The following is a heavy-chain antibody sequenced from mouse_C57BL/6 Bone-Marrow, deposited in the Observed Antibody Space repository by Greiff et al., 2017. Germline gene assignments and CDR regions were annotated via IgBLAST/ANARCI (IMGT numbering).Heavy chain of an antibody. CDR1: GFTFSSYG. V-gene: IGHV5-6*01. D-gene: IGHD1-1*01. Sequence: EVQLVESGGDLVKPGGSLKLSCAASGFTFSSYGMSWVRQTPDKRLEWVATISSGGSYTYYPDSVKGRFTISRDNAKNTLYLQMSSLKSEDTAMYYCARHEPYYYGSSLYYFDYWGQGTTLTVSS. J-gene: IGHJ2*01. CDR3: ARHEPYYYGSSLYYFDY. CDR2: ISSGGSYT.